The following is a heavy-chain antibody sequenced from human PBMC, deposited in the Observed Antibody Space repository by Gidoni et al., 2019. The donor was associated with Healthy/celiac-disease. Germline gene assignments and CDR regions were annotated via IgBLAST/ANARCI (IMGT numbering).Heavy chain of an antibody. V-gene: IGHV3-23*01. Sequence: EVQLLESGGGLVQPGGSLRLSCAASGFTFSSYAMRWVRQAPGKGLEWVSAISGSGGSTYYADSVKGRFTISRDNSKNTLYLQMNSLRAEDTAVYYCAKGGDQYSYGPRPSFYFDYWGQGTLVTVSS. D-gene: IGHD5-18*01. CDR3: AKGGDQYSYGPRPSFYFDY. J-gene: IGHJ4*02. CDR1: GFTFSSYA. CDR2: ISGSGGST.